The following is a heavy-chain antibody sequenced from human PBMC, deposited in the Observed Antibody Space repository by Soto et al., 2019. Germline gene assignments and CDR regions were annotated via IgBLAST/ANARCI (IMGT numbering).Heavy chain of an antibody. CDR1: GFTFSSYG. J-gene: IGHJ4*02. CDR3: ARNRPYSSGWPPDY. V-gene: IGHV3-33*01. CDR2: IWYDGSNK. Sequence: GGSLRLSCAASGFTFSSYGMHWVRQAPGKGLEWVAVIWYDGSNKYYADSVKGRFTISRDNSKNTLYLQMNSLRAEDTAVYYCARNRPYSSGWPPDYWGQGTLVTVSS. D-gene: IGHD6-19*01.